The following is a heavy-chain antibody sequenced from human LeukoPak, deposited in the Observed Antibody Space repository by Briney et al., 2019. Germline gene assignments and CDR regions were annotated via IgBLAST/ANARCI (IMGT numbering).Heavy chain of an antibody. Sequence: ASVKISCKASGYTFTGYYMHWVRQAPGQGLEWMGWINPNSGGTNYAQKFQGRVTMTRDTSISTAYMELSSLRSEDTAVYYCARQTMVRGVIIMNWFDPWGQGTLVTVSS. CDR1: GYTFTGYY. V-gene: IGHV1-2*02. D-gene: IGHD3-10*01. CDR2: INPNSGGT. J-gene: IGHJ5*02. CDR3: ARQTMVRGVIIMNWFDP.